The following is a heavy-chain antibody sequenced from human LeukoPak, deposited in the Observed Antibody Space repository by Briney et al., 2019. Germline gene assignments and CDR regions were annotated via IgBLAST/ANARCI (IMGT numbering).Heavy chain of an antibody. Sequence: ASVRVSCKASGFTFNSYGISWVRQAPGQGLEWMGWISVYNGNRRYAQNFEGRVTLTTDRSTSTAYMELRSLRTDDTAMYFCARYSVSYSSSWHYYFDYWGQGTLVTVSS. J-gene: IGHJ4*02. CDR1: GFTFNSYG. CDR3: ARYSVSYSSSWHYYFDY. D-gene: IGHD6-13*01. V-gene: IGHV1-18*01. CDR2: ISVYNGNR.